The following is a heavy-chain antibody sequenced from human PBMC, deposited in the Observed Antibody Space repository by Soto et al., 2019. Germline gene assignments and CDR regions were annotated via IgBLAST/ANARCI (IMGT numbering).Heavy chain of an antibody. CDR1: GASISTNNW. CDR3: AVPGAGDFDY. CDR2: VYHSGST. D-gene: IGHD6-13*01. J-gene: IGHJ4*02. Sequence: PSETLSLTYAVSGASISTNNWWSWVRQPPWKGLELIGEVYHSGSTNFNPSLKSRVTISIDKSKNQFSLRLTSMTAADTAVYYCAVPGAGDFDYGSQGTLVTVSS. V-gene: IGHV4-4*02.